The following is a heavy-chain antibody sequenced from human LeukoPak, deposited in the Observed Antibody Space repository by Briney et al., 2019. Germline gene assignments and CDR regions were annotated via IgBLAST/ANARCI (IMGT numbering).Heavy chain of an antibody. CDR1: GGTFSSYA. D-gene: IGHD3-22*01. CDR2: IIPIFGTA. V-gene: IGHV1-69*06. Sequence: SVKVSCKASGGTFSSYAISWVRQAPGQGLEWMGRIIPIFGTANYAQKFQGRVTITADKSTSTAYMEPSSLRSEDTAVYYCARVKPYYYDSSGYTRGYYFDYWGQGTLVTVSS. J-gene: IGHJ4*02. CDR3: ARVKPYYYDSSGYTRGYYFDY.